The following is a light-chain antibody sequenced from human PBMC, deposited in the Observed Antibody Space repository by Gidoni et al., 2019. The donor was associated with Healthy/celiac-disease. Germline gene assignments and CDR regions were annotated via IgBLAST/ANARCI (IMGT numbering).Light chain of an antibody. CDR2: YDD. V-gene: IGLV1-36*01. CDR1: SSNIGNNA. J-gene: IGLJ3*02. CDR3: AAWDDSLNGPV. Sequence: SEAPRQRVTISCSGSSSNIGNNAVTWYQQLPGKAPKLLIYYDDLLPSGVSDRFSGSKSGTSASLAISGLQSEDEADYYCAAWDDSLNGPVFGGGTKLTVL.